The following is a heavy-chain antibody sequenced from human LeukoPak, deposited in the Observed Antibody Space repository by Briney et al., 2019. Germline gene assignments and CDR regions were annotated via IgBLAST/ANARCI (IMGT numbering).Heavy chain of an antibody. CDR3: ATVLSVVAPGVHNYDPRDWFDP. CDR2: FDPEDGET. CDR1: GYTLTELS. J-gene: IGHJ5*02. Sequence: ASVKVSCKVSGYTLTELSMHWVRQAPGKGLEWMGGFDPEDGETIYAQKFQGRVTMTEDTSTDTAYMELSSLRSEDTAVYYCATVLSVVAPGVHNYDPRDWFDPWGQGTLVTVSS. D-gene: IGHD5-24*01. V-gene: IGHV1-24*01.